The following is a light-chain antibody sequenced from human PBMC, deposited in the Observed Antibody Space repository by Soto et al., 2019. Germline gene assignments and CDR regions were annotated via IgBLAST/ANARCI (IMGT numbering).Light chain of an antibody. CDR1: SSDVGANNY. V-gene: IGLV2-8*01. CDR3: SSYASANRV. CDR2: EVT. Sequence: QSALTQPPSASGSPGQSVTISCTGTSSDVGANNYVSWYQQHPGKAPKLMIYEVTKRPSGVPDRFSGSKSGNTASLTVSGHQAEDEADYYCSSYASANRVFGTGTKLTVL. J-gene: IGLJ1*01.